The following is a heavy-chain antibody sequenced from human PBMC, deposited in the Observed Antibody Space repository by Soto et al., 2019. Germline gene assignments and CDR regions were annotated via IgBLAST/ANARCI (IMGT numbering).Heavy chain of an antibody. J-gene: IGHJ5*02. D-gene: IGHD6-13*01. V-gene: IGHV4-31*03. CDR2: IYYSGST. Sequence: PSETLSLTCTVSGGSISSGGYYWSWIRQHPGKGLEWIGYIYYSGSTYYNPSLKSRVTISVDTSKNQFSLKLSSVTAAGTAVYYCARAAHYSSPFRWFDPWGQGTLVTVSS. CDR1: GGSISSGGYY. CDR3: ARAAHYSSPFRWFDP.